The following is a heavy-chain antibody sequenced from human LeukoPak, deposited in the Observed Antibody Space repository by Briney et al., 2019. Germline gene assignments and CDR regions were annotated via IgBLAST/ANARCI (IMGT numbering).Heavy chain of an antibody. CDR2: ISSSGSTI. J-gene: IGHJ6*04. CDR1: GFTFSHYN. V-gene: IGHV3-48*04. Sequence: GGSLRLSCAASGFTFSHYNMNWVRQAPGKGLEWVSYISSSGSTIYYADSVKGRFTIPRDNAKNSLYLQMNSLRAEDTAVYYCAELGITMIGGVWGKGTTVTISS. CDR3: AELGITMIGGV. D-gene: IGHD3-10*02.